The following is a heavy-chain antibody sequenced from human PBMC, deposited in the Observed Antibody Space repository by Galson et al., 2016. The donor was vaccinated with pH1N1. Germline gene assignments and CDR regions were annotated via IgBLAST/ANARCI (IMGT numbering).Heavy chain of an antibody. D-gene: IGHD2-15*01. J-gene: IGHJ4*02. Sequence: SVKVSCKASGYTFTDYDINWVRQGTGQGLEWMGWMNPNNDNTGYAQKFQGRVTMTRNTSISTAYMELSSLRSEDTAVYYCARGGSCSGGSCYDAFDYWGQGTLVTVS. V-gene: IGHV1-8*01. CDR3: ARGGSCSGGSCYDAFDY. CDR1: GYTFTDYD. CDR2: MNPNNDNT.